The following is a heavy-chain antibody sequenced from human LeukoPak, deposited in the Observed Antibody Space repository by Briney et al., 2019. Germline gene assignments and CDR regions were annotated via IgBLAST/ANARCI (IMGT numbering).Heavy chain of an antibody. CDR3: ARGGYSSGWYWNDY. V-gene: IGHV3-23*01. Sequence: GGSLRLSCAASGFTFSSYAMSWVRQAPGKGLEWVSGISGSGGSTYYADSVKGRFTISRDNSRNTLYLQMNSLRAEDTAVYYCARGGYSSGWYWNDYWGQGTLVTVSS. CDR2: ISGSGGST. D-gene: IGHD6-19*01. CDR1: GFTFSSYA. J-gene: IGHJ4*02.